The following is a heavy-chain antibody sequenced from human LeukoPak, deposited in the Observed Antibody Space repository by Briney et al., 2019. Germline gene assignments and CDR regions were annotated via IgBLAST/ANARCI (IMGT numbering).Heavy chain of an antibody. CDR1: GGSVSSGSYY. Sequence: PAETLSLTCTVSGGSVSSGSYYWSWIRQPPGKGLEWIGYIYYSGSTNYNPSLKSRVTISVDTSKNQFSLKLSSVTAADTAVYYCASSYCGGDCDAFDIWGQGTMVTVSS. CDR3: ASSYCGGDCDAFDI. D-gene: IGHD2-21*02. CDR2: IYYSGST. V-gene: IGHV4-61*01. J-gene: IGHJ3*02.